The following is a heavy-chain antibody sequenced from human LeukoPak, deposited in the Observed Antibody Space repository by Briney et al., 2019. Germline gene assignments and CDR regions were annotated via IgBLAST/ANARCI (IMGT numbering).Heavy chain of an antibody. D-gene: IGHD3-9*01. J-gene: IGHJ6*03. V-gene: IGHV1-69*05. Sequence: GASVKVSCKASGGTFSSFAISWVRQAAGQGLEWMGGIIPIFGTANYAQKFQGRVTITTDESTSTAYMELSSLRSEDTAVYYCARALRDYDISDYYYYMDVWGKGTTVTVSS. CDR3: ARALRDYDISDYYYYMDV. CDR2: IIPIFGTA. CDR1: GGTFSSFA.